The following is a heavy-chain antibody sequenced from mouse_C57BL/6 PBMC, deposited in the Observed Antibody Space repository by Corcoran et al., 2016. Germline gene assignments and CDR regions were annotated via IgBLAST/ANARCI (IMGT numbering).Heavy chain of an antibody. D-gene: IGHD1-1*01. CDR3: ARHYYGSSYWYFDV. V-gene: IGHV1-26*01. Sequence: EVQLQQSGPELVKPGASVKISCKASGYTFTDYYMNWVKQSHGKSLEWIGDINPNNGGTSYNQEFKGKATLTVDKSSSTAYMELRSLTSEDSAVYYCARHYYGSSYWYFDVWGTGTTVTVSS. CDR2: INPNNGGT. CDR1: GYTFTDYY. J-gene: IGHJ1*03.